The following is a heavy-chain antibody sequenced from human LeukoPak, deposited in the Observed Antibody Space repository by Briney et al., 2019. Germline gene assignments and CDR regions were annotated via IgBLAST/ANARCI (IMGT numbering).Heavy chain of an antibody. CDR3: ARVAASSSWYDY. Sequence: SETLSLTCTVSGGSISSYYWSWIRQPPGKGLEWIGYIYYSGSTNYNPSLKSRVTISVDTSKNQFSLKLSSVTAADTAVYYCARVAASSSWYDYWGQGTLVTVSS. D-gene: IGHD6-13*01. J-gene: IGHJ4*02. CDR2: IYYSGST. CDR1: GGSISSYY. V-gene: IGHV4-59*01.